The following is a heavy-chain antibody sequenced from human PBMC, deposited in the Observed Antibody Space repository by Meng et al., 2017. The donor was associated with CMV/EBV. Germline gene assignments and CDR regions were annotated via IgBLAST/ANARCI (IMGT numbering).Heavy chain of an antibody. D-gene: IGHD1-26*01. Sequence: CAASGFTFRTYSMHWVRQAPGKGLEWVAVISYDGSNKYYADSVQGRFTISRDNSKNTLYLQMDSLRDEDTAVYYCASGIVAATYFDYWGQGTLVTVSS. J-gene: IGHJ4*02. CDR3: ASGIVAATYFDY. CDR1: GFTFRTYS. V-gene: IGHV3-30-3*01. CDR2: ISYDGSNK.